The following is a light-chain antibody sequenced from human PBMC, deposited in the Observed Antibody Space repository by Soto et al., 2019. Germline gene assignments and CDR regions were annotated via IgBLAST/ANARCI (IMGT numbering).Light chain of an antibody. Sequence: EIVMTQSPATLSVSPGERVTLSCRASQSISSNLAWYQQKPGQAPRPLIYAASTRATGVPARFSGSGSGTDFSLTISSLQSEDFAVYYCQQYNNRPPYSFGQGTKLGIK. V-gene: IGKV3-15*01. J-gene: IGKJ2*03. CDR2: AAS. CDR3: QQYNNRPPYS. CDR1: QSISSN.